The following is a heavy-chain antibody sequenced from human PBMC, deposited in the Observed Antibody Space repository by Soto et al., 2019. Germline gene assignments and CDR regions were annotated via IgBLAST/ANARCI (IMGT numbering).Heavy chain of an antibody. J-gene: IGHJ6*02. CDR1: GFTFSSYS. V-gene: IGHV3-21*01. D-gene: IGHD2-2*02. CDR2: ISSSSSYI. CDR3: ARYCSSTSCYIGQGYYYYGMDV. Sequence: LRLSCAASGFTFSSYSMNWVRQAPGKGLEWVSSISSSSSYIYYADSVKGRFTISRDNAKNSLYLQMNSLRAEDTAVYYCARYCSSTSCYIGQGYYYYGMDVWGQGTTVTVSS.